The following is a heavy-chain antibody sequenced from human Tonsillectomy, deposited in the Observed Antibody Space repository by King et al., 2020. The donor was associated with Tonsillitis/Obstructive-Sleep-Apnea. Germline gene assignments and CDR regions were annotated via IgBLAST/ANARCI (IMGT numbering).Heavy chain of an antibody. CDR3: ARDLEEWLDYYYCYMDV. V-gene: IGHV3-74*01. J-gene: IGHJ6*03. D-gene: IGHD3-3*01. CDR2: INSDGSST. CDR1: GFTFSSYW. Sequence: EVQLVESGGGLVQPGGSLRLSCAASGFTFSSYWMHWVRQAPGKGLVWVSRINSDGSSTSYADSVKGRFTISRDNAKNTLYLQMNSLRAEDTAVYYCARDLEEWLDYYYCYMDVWGKGTTVTVSS.